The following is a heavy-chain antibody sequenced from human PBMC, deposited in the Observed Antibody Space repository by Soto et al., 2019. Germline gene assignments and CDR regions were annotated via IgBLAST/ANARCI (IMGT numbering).Heavy chain of an antibody. D-gene: IGHD1-7*01. J-gene: IGHJ4*02. V-gene: IGHV3-23*01. CDR1: GFTFSSYA. CDR2: ISGSSGST. CDR3: AKERNWNYLIFDY. Sequence: WSLRLSCAASGFTFSSYAMSWVRQAPGKGLEWVSAISGSSGSTYYADSVKGRFTISRDNSKNTLYLQMNSLRAEDTAVYYCAKERNWNYLIFDYWGQGTLVTVS.